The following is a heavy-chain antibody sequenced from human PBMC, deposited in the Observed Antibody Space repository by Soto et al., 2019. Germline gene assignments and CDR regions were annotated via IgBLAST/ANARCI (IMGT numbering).Heavy chain of an antibody. Sequence: QVQLLQSGAEVKKPGASVKVSCKASGYTFTSYGISWARQAPGRGLEWMGWISAYHGNTNYAQKLQGRVTMTTDTPTSTAYRELRSRRSDDTAVYYGARAYGYYYGMDVGGQGTTVTVSS. J-gene: IGHJ6*02. CDR2: ISAYHGNT. V-gene: IGHV1-18*01. CDR3: ARAYGYYYGMDV. D-gene: IGHD4-17*01. CDR1: GYTFTSYG.